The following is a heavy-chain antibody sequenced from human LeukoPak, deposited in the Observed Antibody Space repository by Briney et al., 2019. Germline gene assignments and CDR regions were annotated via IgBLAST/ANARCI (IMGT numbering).Heavy chain of an antibody. D-gene: IGHD4-17*01. CDR1: GFTFATSA. V-gene: IGHV1-58*01. CDR3: AATLTVTTGSTYYGMTS. J-gene: IGHJ6*02. Sequence: AASVKVSCKASGFTFATSAVQWVRQARGQHLEWIGWIVVGSVNTNYAQKFQERVTITRDMSTSTAYMELSSLRSEDAAVYYCAATLTVTTGSTYYGMTSGAKGPRSPSP. CDR2: IVVGSVNT.